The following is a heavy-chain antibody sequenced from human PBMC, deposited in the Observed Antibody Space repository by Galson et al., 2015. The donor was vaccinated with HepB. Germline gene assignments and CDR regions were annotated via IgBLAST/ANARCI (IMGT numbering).Heavy chain of an antibody. CDR3: ARFPGPGNMHYYHGLDV. Sequence: EWMGFTHPGDSDTRYSPSFQGRVTIPTDKSISTAYLHWSSLNASDTAIYYWARFPGPGNMHYYHGLDVWGQGTTVTVSS. CDR2: THPGDSDT. V-gene: IGHV5-51*01. D-gene: IGHD2/OR15-2a*01. J-gene: IGHJ6*02.